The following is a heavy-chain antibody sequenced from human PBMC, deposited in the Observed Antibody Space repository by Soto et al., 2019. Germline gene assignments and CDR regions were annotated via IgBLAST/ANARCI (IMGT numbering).Heavy chain of an antibody. CDR1: GGSVRDGSYY. D-gene: IGHD1-7*01. V-gene: IGHV4-61*01. Sequence: SETLSLTCTVSGGSVRDGSYYWAWLRQPPGKGLEWIGHIYHSGSTIYNPSLKNRVTISIDTSKSQFSLNLNSMTAADTAVYYCAGYNWNYYFDPWGQGTLVTVSS. J-gene: IGHJ5*02. CDR2: IYHSGST. CDR3: AGYNWNYYFDP.